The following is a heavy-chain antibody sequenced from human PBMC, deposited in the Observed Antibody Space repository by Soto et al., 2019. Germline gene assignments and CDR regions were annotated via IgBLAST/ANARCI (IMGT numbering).Heavy chain of an antibody. Sequence: GESLKISCKGSGYSFTSYWIGWVRQMPGKGLEWMGIIYPGDSDTRYSPSFQGQVTISADKSISTAYLQWSSLKASDTAMYYCARHPHYVDTAMDDYGMDVWGQGTTVTVSS. J-gene: IGHJ6*02. CDR3: ARHPHYVDTAMDDYGMDV. V-gene: IGHV5-51*01. CDR1: GYSFTSYW. CDR2: IYPGDSDT. D-gene: IGHD5-18*01.